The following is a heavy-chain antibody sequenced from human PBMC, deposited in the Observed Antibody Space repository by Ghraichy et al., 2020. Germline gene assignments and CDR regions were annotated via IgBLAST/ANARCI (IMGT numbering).Heavy chain of an antibody. D-gene: IGHD2-2*01. CDR3: ARGSSSTPRGAPGVDY. CDR1: GYTFTSYY. J-gene: IGHJ4*02. Sequence: ASVKVSCKASGYTFTSYYMHWVRQAPGQGLEWMGIINPSGGSTSYAQKFQGRVTMTRDTSTSTVYMELSSLRSEDTAVYYCARGSSSTPRGAPGVDYWGQGTLVTVSS. V-gene: IGHV1-46*01. CDR2: INPSGGST.